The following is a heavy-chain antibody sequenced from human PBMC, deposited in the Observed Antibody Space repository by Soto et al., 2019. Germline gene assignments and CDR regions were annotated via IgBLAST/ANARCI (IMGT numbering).Heavy chain of an antibody. J-gene: IGHJ4*02. CDR3: VRDVGPITIFGEALSGYFDS. Sequence: GGSLRLSCAASGFAFNNYWMSWVRQAPGKGPEWVASIKYDGSEKYYVDSVKGRFTVSRDNAKNSLSMHLNSLRADDTAVYYCVRDVGPITIFGEALSGYFDSWGQGTLVTVSS. V-gene: IGHV3-7*03. CDR1: GFAFNNYW. CDR2: IKYDGSEK. D-gene: IGHD3-3*01.